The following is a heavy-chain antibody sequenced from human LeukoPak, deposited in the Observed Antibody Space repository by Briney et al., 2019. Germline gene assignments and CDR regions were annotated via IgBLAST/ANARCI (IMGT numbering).Heavy chain of an antibody. Sequence: SSETLSLTCTVSGGSISSYYWSWIRQPPGKGLEWIGYIYYSGSTNYNPSLKSRVPISVDTSKNQCSLKLSSVTAADTAVYYCAREARGGHFDYWGQGTLVTVSS. V-gene: IGHV4-59*01. CDR1: GGSISSYY. J-gene: IGHJ4*02. CDR3: AREARGGHFDY. D-gene: IGHD3-10*01. CDR2: IYYSGST.